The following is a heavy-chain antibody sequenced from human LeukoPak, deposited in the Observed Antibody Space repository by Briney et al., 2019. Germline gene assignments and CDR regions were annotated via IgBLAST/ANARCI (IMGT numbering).Heavy chain of an antibody. J-gene: IGHJ6*02. V-gene: IGHV1-46*01. D-gene: IGHD3-22*01. CDR1: GYTFTSYY. CDR2: INPSGGST. Sequence: ASVKVSCKASGYTFTSYYMHWVRQAPGQGLEWMGIINPSGGSTSYAQKFQGRVTMTRDTSTSTVYMELSSLRSEDTAVYYCAREYYYDSSGSQPLGYYYGMDVWGQGTTVTVSS. CDR3: AREYYYDSSGSQPLGYYYGMDV.